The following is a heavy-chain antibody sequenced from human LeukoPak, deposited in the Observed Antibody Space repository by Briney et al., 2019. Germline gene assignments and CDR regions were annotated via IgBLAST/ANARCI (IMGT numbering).Heavy chain of an antibody. CDR2: INPSGGST. CDR3: ARDVVVVPSAHYTMDV. V-gene: IGHV1-46*01. CDR1: GYTFSTYY. Sequence: GASVTVSCKASGYTFSTYYMHWVRQAPGQGLEWMGLINPSGGSTSYAQKFQGRVTMTRDTSTSTVYMGLSSLRSEDTAVYYCARDVVVVPSAHYTMDVWGQGTTVTVSS. J-gene: IGHJ6*02. D-gene: IGHD2-2*01.